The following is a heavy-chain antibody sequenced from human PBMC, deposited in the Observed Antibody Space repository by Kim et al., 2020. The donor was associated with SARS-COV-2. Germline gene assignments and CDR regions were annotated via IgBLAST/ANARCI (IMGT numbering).Heavy chain of an antibody. CDR1: GFTVSSNY. V-gene: IGHV3-53*01. CDR2: IYSGGST. J-gene: IGHJ2*01. D-gene: IGHD2-15*01. CDR3: ARDQSSHHWYFDR. Sequence: GGSLRLSCAASGFTVSSNYMSWVRQAPGKGLEWVSVIYSGGSTYYADSVKGRFTISRDNSKNTRYLQMNSRRAEDTAVYYCARDQSSHHWYFDRWGRGTLVTVSS.